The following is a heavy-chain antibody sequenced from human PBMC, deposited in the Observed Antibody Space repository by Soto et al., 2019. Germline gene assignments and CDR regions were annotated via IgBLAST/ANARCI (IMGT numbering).Heavy chain of an antibody. CDR2: ISGNGYNT. D-gene: IGHD3-16*02. J-gene: IGHJ4*02. V-gene: IGHV3-23*04. CDR1: GISNYA. Sequence: VQLVESGGGLVKPGGSLRLSCAASGISNYAMSWVRQAPGKGLEWVSAISGNGYNTFYADSVKGRFTIVRDNSKNTVSLQMNSLRAEDTAVYYCAKGGILGSYHFDYWGQGTLVTVSS. CDR3: AKGGILGSYHFDY.